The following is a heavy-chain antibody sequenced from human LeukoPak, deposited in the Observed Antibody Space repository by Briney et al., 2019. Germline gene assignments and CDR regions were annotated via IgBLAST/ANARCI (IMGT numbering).Heavy chain of an antibody. CDR1: GYTFTGYY. CDR3: ARDKYSSSLRWFDP. D-gene: IGHD6-6*01. J-gene: IGHJ5*02. Sequence: GASVKVSCKASGYTFTGYYMHWVRQAPGQGLEWMGWINPNSGGTNYAQKFQGRVTMTRDTSISTAYMELSRLRSDDTAVYYCARDKYSSSLRWFDPWGQGTLVTVSS. CDR2: INPNSGGT. V-gene: IGHV1-2*02.